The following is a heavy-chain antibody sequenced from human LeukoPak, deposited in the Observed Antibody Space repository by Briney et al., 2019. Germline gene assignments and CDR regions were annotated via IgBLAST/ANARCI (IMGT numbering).Heavy chain of an antibody. Sequence: PGGSLRLSCAASGFTLNSYLMSWVRPAPGRGLEWVANINKDGSEENYLDSVKGRFTVSRDNAKNSLYLQMNSLRGEDTAVYYCARSNPNRNALDLWGQGTMVTISS. V-gene: IGHV3-7*01. J-gene: IGHJ3*01. CDR2: INKDGSEE. CDR1: GFTLNSYL. CDR3: ARSNPNRNALDL. D-gene: IGHD1-14*01.